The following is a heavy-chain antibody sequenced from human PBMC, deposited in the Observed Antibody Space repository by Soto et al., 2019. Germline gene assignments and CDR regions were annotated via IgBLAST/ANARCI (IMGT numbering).Heavy chain of an antibody. CDR2: INPHSGDT. V-gene: IGHV1-2*02. CDR1: GYTFTDHY. J-gene: IGHJ6*02. CDR3: ARGRTVNFYGMDV. D-gene: IGHD4-17*01. Sequence: QVQLVQSGAEVKKPGASVKVSYVASGYTFTDHYIHWVRQAPGQGLEWMGWINPHSGDTIYAQKFQGRVTLTRDTPISTAYLELSRLRSDDTAVYYCARGRTVNFYGMDVWGQGTTVTVSS.